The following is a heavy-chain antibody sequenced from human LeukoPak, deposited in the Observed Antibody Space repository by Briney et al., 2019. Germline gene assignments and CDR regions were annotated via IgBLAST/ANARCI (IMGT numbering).Heavy chain of an antibody. CDR3: ARVSVCPHCHFDY. CDR2: ISPVGSSA. D-gene: IGHD5/OR15-5a*01. Sequence: GGSLRLSCAASGFTFSSYWMHWVRQAPGKGLVWVSRISPVGSSAIYADSVNGRFTISRDNAKNTLYLQMNSLRADDTAVYYCARVSVCPHCHFDYWGQGTLVTVSS. J-gene: IGHJ4*02. V-gene: IGHV3-74*01. CDR1: GFTFSSYW.